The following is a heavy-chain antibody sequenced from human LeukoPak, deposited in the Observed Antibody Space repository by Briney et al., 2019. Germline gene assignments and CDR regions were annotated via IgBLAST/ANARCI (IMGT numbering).Heavy chain of an antibody. Sequence: GGSLRLSCAASGFTFSSYSMNWVRQAPGKGLEWVSYISSSSSTIYYADSVKGRFTISRDNAKNTLHLQMNSLRVEDTAVYYCARDMNVDTAMDIWGQGTLVTVSS. V-gene: IGHV3-48*01. D-gene: IGHD5-18*01. CDR2: ISSSSSTI. CDR3: ARDMNVDTAMDI. J-gene: IGHJ3*02. CDR1: GFTFSSYS.